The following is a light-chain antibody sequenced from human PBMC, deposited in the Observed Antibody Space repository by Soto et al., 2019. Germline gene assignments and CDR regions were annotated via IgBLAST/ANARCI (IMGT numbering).Light chain of an antibody. V-gene: IGKV3-20*01. CDR2: GAS. CDR3: QQFGSSPQFT. J-gene: IGKJ3*01. Sequence: EMVLTQSPGTLSLCPGERATLSCRASQSVSSSYLAWYQQKPGQAPRLLIYGASSRATCIPDWFSGSGSGTDFTRTISRLETDDFAVYYCQQFGSSPQFTFGPGTKVDV. CDR1: QSVSSSY.